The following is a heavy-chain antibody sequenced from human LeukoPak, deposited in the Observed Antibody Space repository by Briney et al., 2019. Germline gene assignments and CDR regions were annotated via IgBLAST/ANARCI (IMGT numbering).Heavy chain of an antibody. D-gene: IGHD4-17*01. CDR3: ARGNMTTVTTKLYYYYGMDV. CDR1: GFTFSSYA. J-gene: IGHJ6*02. CDR2: ISRNGGST. Sequence: PGGSLRLSCAASGFTFSSYAMHWVRQAPGKGLEYVSAISRNGGSTYYANSVKGRFTISRDNSKNTLYLQMGSLRAEDMAVYYCARGNMTTVTTKLYYYYGMDVWGQGTTVTVSS. V-gene: IGHV3-64*01.